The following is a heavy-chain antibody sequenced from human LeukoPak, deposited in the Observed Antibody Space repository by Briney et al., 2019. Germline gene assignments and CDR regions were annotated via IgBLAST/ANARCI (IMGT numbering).Heavy chain of an antibody. CDR1: GYSISSGYY. D-gene: IGHD3-9*01. J-gene: IGHJ3*02. Sequence: SETLSLTCAVSGYSISSGYYWGWIRQPPGKGLEWIGSIYHSGSTYYNPSLKSQVTFSLDTSKSQFSLKLSSVTAADTALYYCARYFDWPNAFDIWGQGAMVTVPS. V-gene: IGHV4-38-2*01. CDR3: ARYFDWPNAFDI. CDR2: IYHSGST.